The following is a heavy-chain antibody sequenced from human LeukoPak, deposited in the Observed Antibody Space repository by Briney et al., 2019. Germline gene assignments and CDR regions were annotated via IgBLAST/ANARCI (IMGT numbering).Heavy chain of an antibody. J-gene: IGHJ5*02. CDR2: MNPNSGNT. Sequence: ASVKVSCKASGYTFTSYDINWVRQATGQGLEWMGWMNPNSGNTGYAQKFQGKVTITRNTSISTAYMELSSLRSEGTAVYYCARGHLSSSWIFDPWGQGTLVTVSS. V-gene: IGHV1-8*03. CDR3: ARGHLSSSWIFDP. CDR1: GYTFTSYD. D-gene: IGHD6-13*01.